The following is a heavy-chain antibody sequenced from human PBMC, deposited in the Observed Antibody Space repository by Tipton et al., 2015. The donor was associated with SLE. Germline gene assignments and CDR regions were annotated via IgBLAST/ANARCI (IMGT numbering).Heavy chain of an antibody. CDR3: ARVGEYIGP. CDR2: INHSGST. Sequence: TLSLTCTVSGGSISSDDYYWSWIRQPPGKGLEWIGEINHSGSTNYNPSLKSRVTISVDTSKNQFSLKLSSVTAADTAVYYCARVGEYIGPWSQGTLVTVSS. J-gene: IGHJ5*02. V-gene: IGHV4-30-4*01. D-gene: IGHD6-6*01. CDR1: GGSISSDDYY.